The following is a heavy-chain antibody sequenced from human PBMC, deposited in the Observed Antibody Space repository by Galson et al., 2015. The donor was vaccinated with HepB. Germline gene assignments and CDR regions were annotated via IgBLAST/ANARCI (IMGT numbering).Heavy chain of an antibody. CDR3: ARKDPRIAAAGTGENWFDP. J-gene: IGHJ5*02. V-gene: IGHV1-69*06. D-gene: IGHD6-13*01. CDR1: GGTFSSYA. CDR2: VIPIFGTA. Sequence: SCKASGGTFSSYAISWVRQAPGQGLEWMGGVIPIFGTANYAQKFQGRVTITADKSTSTAYMELSSLRSEDTAVYYCARKDPRIAAAGTGENWFDPWGQGTLVTVSS.